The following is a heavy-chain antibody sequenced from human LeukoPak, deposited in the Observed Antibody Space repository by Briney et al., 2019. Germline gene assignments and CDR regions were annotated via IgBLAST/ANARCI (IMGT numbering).Heavy chain of an antibody. Sequence: PSQTLSLTCTVSGGSISSGSYYWSWIRQPAGKGLEWIGRIYTSGSTNYNPSLKSRVTMSVDTSKNQFSLKLSSVTAADTAVYYCARGDRNHYDILTTFDYWGQGTLVTVSS. CDR1: GGSISSGSYY. D-gene: IGHD3-9*01. V-gene: IGHV4-61*02. CDR2: IYTSGST. J-gene: IGHJ4*02. CDR3: ARGDRNHYDILTTFDY.